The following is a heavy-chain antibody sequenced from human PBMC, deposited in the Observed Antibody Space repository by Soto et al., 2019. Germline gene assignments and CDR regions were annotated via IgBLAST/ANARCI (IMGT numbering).Heavy chain of an antibody. CDR3: ARGGGYYDSSGYYPDWFDP. CDR1: GGSFSGYY. CDR2: INHSGST. Sequence: SETLSLTCAVYGGSFSGYYWSWIRQPPGKGLEWIGEINHSGSTNYNPSLKSRVTISVDTSKNQFSLKLRSEDTAVYYCARGGGYYDSSGYYPDWFDPWGQGTLVTVSS. V-gene: IGHV4-34*01. D-gene: IGHD3-22*01. J-gene: IGHJ5*02.